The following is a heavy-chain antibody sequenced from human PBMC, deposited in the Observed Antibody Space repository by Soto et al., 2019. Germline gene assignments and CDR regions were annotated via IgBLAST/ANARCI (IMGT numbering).Heavy chain of an antibody. V-gene: IGHV4-30-4*01. Sequence: QVQLQESGPGLVKPSQTLSLTCTVSGGSISSGDYYWSWIRQPPGKGLEWIGYIYYSGSTYYNPSLKSRVTISVDTSKNQFSLKLSSVTAADTAVYYCARVDGLIVGATLVDPYFDYWGQGTLVTVSS. CDR1: GGSISSGDYY. CDR3: ARVDGLIVGATLVDPYFDY. J-gene: IGHJ4*02. CDR2: IYYSGST. D-gene: IGHD1-26*01.